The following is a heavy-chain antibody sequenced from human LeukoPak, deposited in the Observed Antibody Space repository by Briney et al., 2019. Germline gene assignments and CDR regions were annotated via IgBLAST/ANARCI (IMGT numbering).Heavy chain of an antibody. CDR2: INPNSGGT. Sequence: GAAVKVSCKASGYTFTGYYMHWVRQAPGQGLEWMGRINPNSGGTNYAQKFQGGVTLTKDTYISTAYMEPSRLRSDDAAVYYFASLLLPPGPWGQGTLVTVSS. V-gene: IGHV1-2*06. CDR1: GYTFTGYY. J-gene: IGHJ5*02. D-gene: IGHD3-22*01. CDR3: ASLLLPPGP.